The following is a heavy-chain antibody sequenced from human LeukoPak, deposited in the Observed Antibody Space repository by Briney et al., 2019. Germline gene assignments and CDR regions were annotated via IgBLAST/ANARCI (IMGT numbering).Heavy chain of an antibody. J-gene: IGHJ4*02. Sequence: SVKVSCKASGGTFSSYAISWVRQAPGQGLGWMGRIIPILGVANYSQTFQGRGTITADTSTSTAYMELSSLRSEDTPVSYCARDRGLGDRAPIDYWGPGTLVTVSS. D-gene: IGHD2-21*01. CDR1: GGTFSSYA. V-gene: IGHV1-69*04. CDR3: ARDRGLGDRAPIDY. CDR2: IIPILGVA.